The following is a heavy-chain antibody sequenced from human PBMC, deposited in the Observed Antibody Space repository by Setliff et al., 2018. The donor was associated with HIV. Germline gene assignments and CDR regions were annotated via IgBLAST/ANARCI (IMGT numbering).Heavy chain of an antibody. CDR1: GGSFSGYY. CDR2: INHSGST. J-gene: IGHJ4*02. Sequence: SETLSLTCAVYGGSFSGYYWSWIRQPPGKGLEWIGEINHSGSTNYNPSLKSRVTISVDTSKNQSSLEYSSVTAADTAVYYCSRTQPYCGGDCSVDFWGQGTLVTV. D-gene: IGHD2-21*02. V-gene: IGHV4-34*01. CDR3: SRTQPYCGGDCSVDF.